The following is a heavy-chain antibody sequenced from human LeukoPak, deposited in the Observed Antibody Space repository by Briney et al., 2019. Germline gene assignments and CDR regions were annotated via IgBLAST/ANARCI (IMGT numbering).Heavy chain of an antibody. CDR1: GFTFSNYE. CDR2: ISSSGNTI. V-gene: IGHV3-48*03. D-gene: IGHD5-18*01. J-gene: IGHJ4*02. CDR3: ARGEAGYSYGPYHY. Sequence: PGGSLRPSCAASGFTFSNYEMNWDRQAPGKGLEWVSYISSSGNTIYYADSVKGRFTISRDDAENSLYLQMNSLRAEDTAVYYCARGEAGYSYGPYHYWGQGSLVTVSS.